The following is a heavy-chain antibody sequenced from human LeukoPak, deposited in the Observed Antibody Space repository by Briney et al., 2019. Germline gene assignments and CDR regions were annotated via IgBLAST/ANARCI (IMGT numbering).Heavy chain of an antibody. V-gene: IGHV3-23*01. CDR1: GFTFNNYA. J-gene: IGHJ3*02. CDR3: ARSRPATGTSRHPFDI. CDR2: ISDSGGVT. Sequence: GGSLRLSCAASGFTFNNYAMSWVRQAPGKGLEWGSAISDSGGVTKYADSVKGRFTISRDNSKNTLYLQMDSLRAEDTAVYYCARSRPATGTSRHPFDIWGQGTVVTVSS. D-gene: IGHD1-1*01.